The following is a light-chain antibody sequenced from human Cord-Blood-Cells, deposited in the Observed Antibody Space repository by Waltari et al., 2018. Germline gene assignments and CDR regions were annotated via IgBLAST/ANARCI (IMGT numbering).Light chain of an antibody. Sequence: QPVLTQPPSVSGAPAQRVTIPCTGSSSNIGAGYDVHWYQQLPGTAPNLLTYGNSNRPSGVPDRFSGSKSGTSASLAITGLQAEDEADYYCQSYDSSHVVFGGGTKLTVL. V-gene: IGLV1-40*01. CDR1: SSNIGAGYD. J-gene: IGLJ2*01. CDR3: QSYDSSHVV. CDR2: GNS.